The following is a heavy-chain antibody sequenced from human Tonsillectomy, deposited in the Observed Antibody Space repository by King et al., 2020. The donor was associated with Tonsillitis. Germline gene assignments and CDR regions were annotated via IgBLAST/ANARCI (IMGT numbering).Heavy chain of an antibody. CDR2: IKSNPAGGTT. J-gene: IGHJ1*01. D-gene: IGHD6-13*01. CDR1: GLTFRDAW. Sequence: VQLVESGGDLIKPGGSLRLSCVVSGLTFRDAWMTWVRQAPGKGLEWVGRIKSNPAGGTTDFAAPVKGRFTISRDDSKSMVYLQMNSLEVEDTAAYYCVHIRDPRSWSLGSWGQGTLVTVSS. V-gene: IGHV3-15*01. CDR3: VHIRDPRSWSLGS.